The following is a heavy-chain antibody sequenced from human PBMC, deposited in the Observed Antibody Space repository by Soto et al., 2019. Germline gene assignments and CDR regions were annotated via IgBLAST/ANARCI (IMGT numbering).Heavy chain of an antibody. CDR1: GGSISSSSYY. J-gene: IGHJ1*01. Sequence: SETLSLTCTVSGGSISSSSYYWGWIRQPPGKGLEWIGSIYYSGSTYYNPSLKSRVTISVDTSKNQFSLKLSSVTAADTAVYYCAGRIAASFRSNQYFQHWGQGTLVTVSS. D-gene: IGHD6-13*01. CDR3: AGRIAASFRSNQYFQH. CDR2: IYYSGST. V-gene: IGHV4-39*01.